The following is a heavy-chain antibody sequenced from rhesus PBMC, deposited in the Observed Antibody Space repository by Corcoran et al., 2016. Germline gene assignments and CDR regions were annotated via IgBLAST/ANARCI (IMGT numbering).Heavy chain of an antibody. D-gene: IGHD6-19*01. J-gene: IGHJ4*01. CDR3: AREVGSNHFDY. V-gene: IGHV3-72*01. Sequence: EVQLVESGGGLVQPGGSLSLSCAASGFPFSSYAMQWVNQPPGKGLEWVSAIGPGGDTYYADAVKGRFNISREKAKKSLYLHMNSLRAADTAVYYCAREVGSNHFDYWGQGVLVTVSS. CDR2: IGPGGDT. CDR1: GFPFSSYA.